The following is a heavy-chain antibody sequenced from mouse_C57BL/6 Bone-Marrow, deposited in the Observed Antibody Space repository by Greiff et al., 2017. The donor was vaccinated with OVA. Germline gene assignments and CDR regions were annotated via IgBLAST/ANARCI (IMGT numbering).Heavy chain of an antibody. CDR3: ARDALITTVVAPRYFDY. Sequence: QVQLQQPGAELVKPGASVKMSCKASGYTFTSYWITWVKQRPGQGLEWIGDIYPVSGSTNYNEKFKSKATLTVDTSSSTAYMQLSSLTSEDSAVYYCARDALITTVVAPRYFDYWGQGTTLTVSS. D-gene: IGHD1-1*01. J-gene: IGHJ2*01. CDR1: GYTFTSYW. V-gene: IGHV1-55*01. CDR2: IYPVSGST.